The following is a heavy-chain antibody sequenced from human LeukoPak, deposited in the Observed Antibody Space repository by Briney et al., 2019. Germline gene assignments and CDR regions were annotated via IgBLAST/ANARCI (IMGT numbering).Heavy chain of an antibody. J-gene: IGHJ5*02. CDR2: IYYSGST. CDR1: GGSISSGGYY. D-gene: IGHD2-2*01. V-gene: IGHV4-31*03. CDR3: AREGGYCSSTSCAKTFDP. Sequence: KTSETLSLTCTVSGGSISSGGYYWSWIRQYPGKGLERIGYIYYSGSTYYNPSLKSRVTISVDTSKNQFPLKLSSVTAADTAVYYCAREGGYCSSTSCAKTFDPWGQGTLVTVSS.